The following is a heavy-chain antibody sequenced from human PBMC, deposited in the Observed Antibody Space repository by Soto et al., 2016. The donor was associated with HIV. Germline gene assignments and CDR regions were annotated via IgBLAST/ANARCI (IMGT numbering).Heavy chain of an antibody. V-gene: IGHV1-69*12. CDR2: IIPIFGTP. Sequence: QVQLVQSGAEVKKPGSSVKVSCKASGGTFNSFAISWVRQAPGQGLEWMGGIIPIFGTPNYAPKFQGRVTITADESTSTAYMELSSLRSEDTAMYYCATENEGHCSSIRCYRYWFDPWGQGTLVTVSS. CDR3: ATENEGHCSSIRCYRYWFDP. CDR1: GGTFNSFA. J-gene: IGHJ5*02. D-gene: IGHD2-2*01.